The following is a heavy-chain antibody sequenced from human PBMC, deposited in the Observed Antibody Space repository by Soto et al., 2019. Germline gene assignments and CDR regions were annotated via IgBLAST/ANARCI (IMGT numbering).Heavy chain of an antibody. V-gene: IGHV3-74*01. CDR2: ISSDGSTT. CDR1: GFTFSSYW. D-gene: IGHD3-22*01. J-gene: IGHJ4*02. Sequence: GSLRLSCAASGFTFSSYWMHWVRQAPGKGLVWVSRISSDGSTTTYADSVKGRFTISRDNAKNTLYLQMNSLRAEDTAVYYCARAYYYDISGYYYDYWGQGTLVTVSS. CDR3: ARAYYYDISGYYYDY.